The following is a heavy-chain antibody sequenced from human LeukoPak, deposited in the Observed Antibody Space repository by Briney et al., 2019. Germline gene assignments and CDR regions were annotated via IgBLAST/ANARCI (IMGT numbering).Heavy chain of an antibody. CDR3: AKDLRYSGSPRAFDF. D-gene: IGHD1-26*01. V-gene: IGHV3-23*01. CDR1: GFPFTRYA. J-gene: IGHJ3*01. Sequence: GGLPLSCAASGFPFTRYAMSWGRQAPGKRLEWVSTISGSGSNTFYADSVKGRFTISRDNSKNTLYLQMNSLRAEDTAVYYCAKDLRYSGSPRAFDFWGQGTMVTVSS. CDR2: ISGSGSNT.